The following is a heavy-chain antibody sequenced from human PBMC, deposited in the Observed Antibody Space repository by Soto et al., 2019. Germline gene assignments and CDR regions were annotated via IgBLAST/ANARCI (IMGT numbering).Heavy chain of an antibody. CDR3: ARDPSALWEPGQYFQY. J-gene: IGHJ1*01. D-gene: IGHD1-26*01. Sequence: EVQLVESGGGLVKPGGSLRLSCAASGFIFSNYNMNWVRQAPGKGLEWVSSIGASGSYIYYADSVKGRFTISRDNTKNSLYLQMSSLRAEDTAVYYCARDPSALWEPGQYFQYWGQGTLVTVSS. V-gene: IGHV3-21*01. CDR1: GFIFSNYN. CDR2: IGASGSYI.